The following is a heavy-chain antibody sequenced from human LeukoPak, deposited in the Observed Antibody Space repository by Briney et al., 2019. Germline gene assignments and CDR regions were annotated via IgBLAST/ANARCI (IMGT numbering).Heavy chain of an antibody. CDR2: IYTSGST. J-gene: IGHJ5*02. V-gene: IGHV4-4*07. CDR3: ARDNYYDSSGYPRGWFDP. Sequence: PSETLSLTCTVSGGSISSYYWSWLRQPAGKGLEWLGRIYTSGSTNYNPSLKSRVTISVDTSKNQFSLKLSFVTAADTAVYYCARDNYYDSSGYPRGWFDPWGQGSLVTVCS. CDR1: GGSISSYY. D-gene: IGHD3-22*01.